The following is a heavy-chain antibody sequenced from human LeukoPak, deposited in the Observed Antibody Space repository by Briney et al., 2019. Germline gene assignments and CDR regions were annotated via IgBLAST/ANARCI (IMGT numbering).Heavy chain of an antibody. CDR3: ARTEAYCSGGSCYVPEFFDY. V-gene: IGHV4-30-2*03. CDR2: IYHSGST. CDR1: GGSISSGGYS. J-gene: IGHJ4*02. Sequence: SETLSLTCVVSGGSISSGGYSWTWIRQPPGKGLEWIGSIYHSGSTYYNPSLKSRVTISVDTSKNQFSLKLSSVTAADTAVYYCARTEAYCSGGSCYVPEFFDYWGQGTLVTVSS. D-gene: IGHD2-15*01.